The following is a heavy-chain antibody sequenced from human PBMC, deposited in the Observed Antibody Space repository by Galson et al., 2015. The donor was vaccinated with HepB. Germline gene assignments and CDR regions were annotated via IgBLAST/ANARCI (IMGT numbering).Heavy chain of an antibody. J-gene: IGHJ5*02. Sequence: SVTVSCKASEYTFTAYYIYWVRQAPGQGLEWMGFINPKTGDTNYPQDFQGWVTMTRDTSIRTVDMELTRLRSADTAMYYCARGRLGYCRSATCLGWFDPWGQGTLVTVSS. CDR3: ARGRLGYCRSATCLGWFDP. CDR2: INPKTGDT. D-gene: IGHD2-15*01. V-gene: IGHV1-2*04. CDR1: EYTFTAYY.